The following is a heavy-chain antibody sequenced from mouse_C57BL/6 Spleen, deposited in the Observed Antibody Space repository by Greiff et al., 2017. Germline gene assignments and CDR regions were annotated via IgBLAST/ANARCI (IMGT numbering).Heavy chain of an antibody. J-gene: IGHJ4*01. CDR3: ARGGTLRGKNQFHYYYAMDY. V-gene: IGHV1-82*01. CDR2: IYPGDGDT. CDR1: GYAFSSYW. Sequence: VKLQESGPELVKPGASVKISCKASGYAFSSYWMNWVTQRPGKGLEWIGRIYPGDGDTNYNGKFKGKATLPADKSSSTAYMQLSRLTSEDSAVYFCARGGTLRGKNQFHYYYAMDYWGQGTSVTVSS. D-gene: IGHD1-1*01.